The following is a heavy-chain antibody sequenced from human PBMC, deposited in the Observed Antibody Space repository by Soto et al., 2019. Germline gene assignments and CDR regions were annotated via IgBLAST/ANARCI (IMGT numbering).Heavy chain of an antibody. Sequence: QMQLVQSGGGVVQPGRSLRLSCAASGFTFDTYEMNWVRQAPGKGLEWVAMISFAGTNDYYADSVKGRLTISRDNSNNTLSLQMNSLGGEETAVYYCARDMNCLDPCGHGSLVPVAS. CDR1: GFTFDTYE. CDR3: ARDMNCLDP. CDR2: ISFAGTND. J-gene: IGHJ5*02. V-gene: IGHV3-30-3*01.